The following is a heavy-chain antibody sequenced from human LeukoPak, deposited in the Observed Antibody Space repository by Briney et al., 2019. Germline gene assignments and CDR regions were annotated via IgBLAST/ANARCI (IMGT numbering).Heavy chain of an antibody. D-gene: IGHD6-13*01. Sequence: SGGSLRLSCAASGFTFSNYAMSWVRQAPGKGLECVSTISISGGSTNCADSVKGRFTISRDNSKNTLYLQMNSLRAEDTAVYYCAKARSSWYVWTIDYWGQGTLVTVSS. CDR2: ISISGGST. CDR1: GFTFSNYA. CDR3: AKARSSWYVWTIDY. J-gene: IGHJ4*02. V-gene: IGHV3-23*01.